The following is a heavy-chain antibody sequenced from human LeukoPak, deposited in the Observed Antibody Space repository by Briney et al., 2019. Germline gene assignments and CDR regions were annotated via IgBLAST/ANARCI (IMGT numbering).Heavy chain of an antibody. CDR2: ISNSGGST. V-gene: IGHV3-23*01. J-gene: IGHJ4*02. D-gene: IGHD4-17*01. CDR3: ARDPTVTTDLDY. Sequence: GGSLRLSCAASGFTFSYFAMTWVRQPPGKGLEWVSTISNSGGSTYYADSVKGRFTISRDNSKNTLYLQMNSLRAEDTALYYCARDPTVTTDLDYWGQGTLVTVSS. CDR1: GFTFSYFA.